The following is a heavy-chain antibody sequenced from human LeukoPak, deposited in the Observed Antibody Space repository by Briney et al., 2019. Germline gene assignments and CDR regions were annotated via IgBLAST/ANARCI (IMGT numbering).Heavy chain of an antibody. CDR3: ARAGPYYYDSSGYYDY. CDR1: GYTFTGYY. CDR2: INPHSGGT. Sequence: ASVKVSCKASGYTFTGYYMHWVRQAPGQGLEWMGWINPHSGGTNYAQKFQGRVTMTRDTSISTAYMELSRLRSDDTAVYYCARAGPYYYDSSGYYDYWGQGTLVTVSS. J-gene: IGHJ4*02. V-gene: IGHV1-2*02. D-gene: IGHD3-22*01.